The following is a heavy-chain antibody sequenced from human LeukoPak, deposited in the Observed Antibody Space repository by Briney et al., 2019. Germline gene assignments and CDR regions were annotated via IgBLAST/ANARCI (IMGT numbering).Heavy chain of an antibody. J-gene: IGHJ4*02. Sequence: PSETLSLTCTVSGGSISSSSYYWSWIRQPPGKGLEWIGYIYYSGSTNYNPSLKSRVTISVDTSKNQFSLKLSSVTAADTAVYYCARGGGSSSWYNYFDYWGQGTLVTVSS. V-gene: IGHV4-61*05. D-gene: IGHD6-13*01. CDR1: GGSISSSSYY. CDR3: ARGGGSSSWYNYFDY. CDR2: IYYSGST.